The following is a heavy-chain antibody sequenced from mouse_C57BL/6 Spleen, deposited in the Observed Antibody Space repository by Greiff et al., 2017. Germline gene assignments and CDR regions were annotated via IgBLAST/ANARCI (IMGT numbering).Heavy chain of an antibody. CDR3: ATSYDYDAMDY. CDR2: IRRGGST. D-gene: IGHD6-1*01. J-gene: IGHJ4*01. V-gene: IGHV2-5*01. Sequence: VQLVESGPGLVQPSQSLSITCTVSGFSLTSYGVHWVRQSPGKGLEWLGVIRRGGSTDYNAALLSRLSITKENTTSQVFFKMNSLQADDTAIYYCATSYDYDAMDYWGQGTSVTVSS. CDR1: GFSLTSYG.